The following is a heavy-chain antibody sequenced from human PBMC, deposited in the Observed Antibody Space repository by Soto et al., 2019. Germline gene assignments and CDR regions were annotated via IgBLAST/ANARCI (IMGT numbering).Heavy chain of an antibody. Sequence: EVQLVESGGGLVQPGGSLRLSCAASGFTFSNYWMSWVRQAPGKGLEWVANIKEDGSERNYVDSVKGRLTISRDNAKNSLDLQLNSLRAEDTAVYYCARAGSENDYWGQGTLVTVSS. J-gene: IGHJ4*02. V-gene: IGHV3-7*05. D-gene: IGHD3-10*01. CDR2: IKEDGSER. CDR1: GFTFSNYW. CDR3: ARAGSENDY.